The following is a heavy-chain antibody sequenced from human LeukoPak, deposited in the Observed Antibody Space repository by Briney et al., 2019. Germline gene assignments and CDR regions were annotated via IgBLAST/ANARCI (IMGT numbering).Heavy chain of an antibody. CDR1: GFTFSSYS. J-gene: IGHJ4*02. CDR2: ISSSSSYI. V-gene: IGHV3-21*01. CDR3: ARVLSLYRYGSGSDY. Sequence: PGGSLRLSCAASGFTFSSYSINWVRLAPGKGLEWVSSISSSSSYIYYSDSLKGRFTISRDNAKNSLYLQMNSLRAEDTAVYYCARVLSLYRYGSGSDYWGQGTLVTVSS. D-gene: IGHD3-10*01.